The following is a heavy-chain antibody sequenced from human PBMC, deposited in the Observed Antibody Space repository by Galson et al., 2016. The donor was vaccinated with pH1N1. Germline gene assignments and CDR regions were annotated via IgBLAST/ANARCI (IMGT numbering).Heavy chain of an antibody. CDR1: GFAISSYR. J-gene: IGHJ4*02. CDR2: IKQDGSEK. V-gene: IGHV3-7*01. CDR3: AREVGGMGAY. Sequence: SLRLSCAASGFAISSYRISWVRQAPGKGVEWVANIKQDGSEKYYVDSVKGRFTISRDNAKNSVYLQMNSLRAEDTAVYHCAREVGGMGAYWGQGTLVTVSS. D-gene: IGHD3-16*01.